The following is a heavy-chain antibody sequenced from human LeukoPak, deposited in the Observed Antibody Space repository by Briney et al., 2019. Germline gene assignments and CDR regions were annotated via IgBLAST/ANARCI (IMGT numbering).Heavy chain of an antibody. D-gene: IGHD6-19*01. J-gene: IGHJ1*01. V-gene: IGHV1-24*01. CDR1: GYTLTELS. Sequence: GASVKVSCKVSGYTLTELSMHWVRQAPGKGLAWMGGFDPEDGETIYAQKFQGRVTMTEDTSTDTAYMELSSLRSEDTAVYYCATDFGGTTGYSSGWLNKYFQHWGQGTLVTVSS. CDR2: FDPEDGET. CDR3: ATDFGGTTGYSSGWLNKYFQH.